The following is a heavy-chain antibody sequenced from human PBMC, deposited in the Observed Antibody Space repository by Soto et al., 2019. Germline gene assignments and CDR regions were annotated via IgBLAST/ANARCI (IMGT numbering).Heavy chain of an antibody. CDR2: ISSSSSYI. D-gene: IGHD6-6*01. J-gene: IGHJ4*02. V-gene: IGHV3-21*01. CDR1: GFTFSSYS. CDR3: ARSEYSSSSGRVDY. Sequence: EVQLVESGGGLVKPGGSLRLSCAASGFTFSSYSMNWVRQAPGKGLEWVSSISSSSSYIYYADSVKGRFTISRDNAKNSLYLQMNSLRAEDKAVYYCARSEYSSSSGRVDYWGQGTLVTVSS.